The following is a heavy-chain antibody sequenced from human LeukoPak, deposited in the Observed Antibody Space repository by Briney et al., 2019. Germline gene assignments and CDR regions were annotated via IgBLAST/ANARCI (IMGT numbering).Heavy chain of an antibody. CDR1: GYSISSGYY. V-gene: IGHV4-38-2*02. D-gene: IGHD3-16*02. Sequence: SETLSRTCTVSGYSISSGYYWGWIRQPPGKGLEWIGSIYHSGSTYYNPSLKSRVTISVDTSKNQLSLKLSSVTAADTAVYYCARVYYDYVWGSYRGPNWFDPWGQGTLVTVSS. J-gene: IGHJ5*02. CDR3: ARVYYDYVWGSYRGPNWFDP. CDR2: IYHSGST.